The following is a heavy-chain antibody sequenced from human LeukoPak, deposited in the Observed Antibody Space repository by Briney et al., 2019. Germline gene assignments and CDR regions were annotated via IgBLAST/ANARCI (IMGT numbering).Heavy chain of an antibody. CDR2: INQGGRDT. D-gene: IGHD6-13*01. J-gene: IGHJ4*02. V-gene: IGHV3-7*01. CDR1: GFTFNTFW. Sequence: GGSLRLSCEASGFTFNTFWMSWVRQAPGKGLEWVANINQGGRDTNYVDSVKGRFTIARDDAKNSLYLQMNSLRAEDTAVYYCARAEGYSSSWYVGYWGQGTLVTVSS. CDR3: ARAEGYSSSWYVGY.